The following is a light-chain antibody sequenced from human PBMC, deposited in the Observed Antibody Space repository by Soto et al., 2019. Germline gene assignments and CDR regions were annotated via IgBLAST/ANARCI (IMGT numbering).Light chain of an antibody. V-gene: IGKV1-5*03. CDR1: QSISSW. Sequence: DIQMTQSPSTLSASVGDRVTITCRASQSISSWLAWYQQKPGKAPKLLIYKASSLESGVPSRFSGSGSGTEFTLTISSPQSDDFATYYCQQYNSYSWTFGQGTKVEIK. CDR2: KAS. J-gene: IGKJ1*01. CDR3: QQYNSYSWT.